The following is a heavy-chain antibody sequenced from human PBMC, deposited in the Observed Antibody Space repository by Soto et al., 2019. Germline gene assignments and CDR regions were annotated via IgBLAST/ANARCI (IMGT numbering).Heavy chain of an antibody. CDR1: GYRFTSYW. CDR3: ARQEYCSSTSCYTVDS. J-gene: IGHJ4*02. D-gene: IGHD2-2*02. Sequence: GESLKISCKGPGYRFTSYWIGWVRQMPGKGLEWMGIIYLGDSNTRYSPSFQGQVTISADKSISTAYLQWSSLKASDTAIYYCARQEYCSSTSCYTVDSWGQGTLVTVSS. CDR2: IYLGDSNT. V-gene: IGHV5-51*01.